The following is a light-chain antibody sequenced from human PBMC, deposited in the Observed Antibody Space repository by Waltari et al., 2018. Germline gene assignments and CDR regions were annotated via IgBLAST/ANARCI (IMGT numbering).Light chain of an antibody. CDR3: QQSYSTPHT. CDR1: QSISNS. Sequence: TCRASQSISNSLNWIQQKPGKAPKFLIYAASTLQSGGPSRFSGSGSGTDFTLTISSLQPEDFATYYCQQSYSTPHTFGQGTKLQIK. J-gene: IGKJ2*01. V-gene: IGKV1-39*01. CDR2: AAS.